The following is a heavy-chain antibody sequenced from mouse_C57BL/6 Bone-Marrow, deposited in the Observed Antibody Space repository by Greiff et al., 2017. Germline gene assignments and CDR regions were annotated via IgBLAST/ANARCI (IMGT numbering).Heavy chain of an antibody. CDR2: ISYSGST. CDR3: ARDYYGPYWYFDV. CDR1: GYSITSDY. V-gene: IGHV3-8*01. D-gene: IGHD1-2*01. J-gene: IGHJ1*03. Sequence: DVKLVESGPGLAKPSQTLSLTCSVTGYSITSDYWNWIRKFPGNKLEYMGYISYSGSTYYNPSLKSRISITRDTSKNQYYLQLNSVTTEDTATYYCARDYYGPYWYFDVWGTGTTVTVSS.